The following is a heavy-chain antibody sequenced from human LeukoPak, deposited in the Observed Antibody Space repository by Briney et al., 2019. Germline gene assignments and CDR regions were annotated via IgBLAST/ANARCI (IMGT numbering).Heavy chain of an antibody. CDR2: INPNSGGT. CDR1: GYTFTGYY. Sequence: ASVKVSCKASGYTFTGYYMHWVRQAPGQGLEWMGWINPNSGGTNYAQKFQGRVTMTRDTSISTAYTELSRLRSDDTAVYYCARTYCSSTSCYIDPWFDPWGQGTLVTVSS. V-gene: IGHV1-2*02. CDR3: ARTYCSSTSCYIDPWFDP. D-gene: IGHD2-2*02. J-gene: IGHJ5*02.